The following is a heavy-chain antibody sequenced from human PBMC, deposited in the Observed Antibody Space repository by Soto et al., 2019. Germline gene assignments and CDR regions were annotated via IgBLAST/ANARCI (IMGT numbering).Heavy chain of an antibody. CDR3: ARGPNIVVVPAATPRGFDP. CDR1: GGTFSSYA. V-gene: IGHV1-69*13. CDR2: IIPIFGTA. Sequence: SVKVSCKASGGTFSSYAISWVRQAPGQGLEWMGGIIPIFGTANYAQKFQGRVTITADESTSTAHMELSSLRSEDTAVYYCARGPNIVVVPAATPRGFDPWGQGTLVTVSS. J-gene: IGHJ5*02. D-gene: IGHD2-2*01.